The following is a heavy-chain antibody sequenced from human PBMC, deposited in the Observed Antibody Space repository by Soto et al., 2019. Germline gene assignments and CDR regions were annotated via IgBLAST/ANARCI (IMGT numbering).Heavy chain of an antibody. CDR3: ARGLVWNDPWFDP. D-gene: IGHD1-1*01. J-gene: IGHJ5*02. Sequence: PGGSMGLSCSASGFTFSSFAMHWVRQDPGKGLEYVSTINSNGGITYYANSVKGRFTISRDNSKNTLYLQMGSLRVDDMAVYYSARGLVWNDPWFDPWGQGTLVTVSS. CDR2: INSNGGIT. V-gene: IGHV3-64*01. CDR1: GFTFSSFA.